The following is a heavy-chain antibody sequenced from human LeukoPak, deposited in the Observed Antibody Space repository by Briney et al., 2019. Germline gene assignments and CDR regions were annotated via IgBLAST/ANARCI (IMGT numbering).Heavy chain of an antibody. CDR2: IDPNSGGT. V-gene: IGHV1-2*02. J-gene: IGHJ4*02. CDR1: RYTFTASY. D-gene: IGHD1-14*01. Sequence: ASVKASCKASRYTFTASYMHWVRRAPGQGLEWMGWIDPNSGGTRYAQKFQGRVTMTRDTSISTANMELSRLTSDDTAVYYCAPDHSSILWGQGTLVTVSS. CDR3: APDHSSIL.